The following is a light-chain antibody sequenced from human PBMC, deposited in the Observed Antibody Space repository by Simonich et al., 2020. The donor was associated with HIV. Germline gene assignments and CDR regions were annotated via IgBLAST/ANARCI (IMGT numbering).Light chain of an antibody. CDR2: GAS. V-gene: IGKV3-15*01. CDR3: QQYNNWPPYT. Sequence: EIVMTQSSATLSVSPGERATPSCRASQSVSRNLAWNPQKPGQAPRLLIYGASTRATGIPARVSGSGSGTEFTLTISSMQSEDFAVYYCQQYNNWPPYTFGQGTKLEIK. J-gene: IGKJ2*01. CDR1: QSVSRN.